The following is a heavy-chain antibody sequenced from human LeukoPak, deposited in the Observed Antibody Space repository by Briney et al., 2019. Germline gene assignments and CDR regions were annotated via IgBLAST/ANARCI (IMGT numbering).Heavy chain of an antibody. Sequence: GESLRLSCAGSGFTFTTYCMSWVRQLPGKGLEWVANINQDGTEKYYVDSVKGRFTISRDNGKNSLYLQMNSLRVDDTALYYCVRDPFFSVPWGQGTLVTVSS. D-gene: IGHD2/OR15-2a*01. J-gene: IGHJ5*02. CDR2: INQDGTEK. V-gene: IGHV3-7*01. CDR3: VRDPFFSVP. CDR1: GFTFTTYC.